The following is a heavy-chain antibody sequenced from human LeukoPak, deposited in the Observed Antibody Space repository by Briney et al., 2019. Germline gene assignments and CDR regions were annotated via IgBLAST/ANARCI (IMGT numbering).Heavy chain of an antibody. CDR2: IYYSGST. CDR1: GYSISSGYY. D-gene: IGHD3-3*01. J-gene: IGHJ2*01. Sequence: SETLSLTCTVSGYSISSGYYWGWIRQPPGKGLEWIGYIYYSGSTNYNPSLKSRVTISVDASKNQFSLKLSSVTAADTAVYYCARTVTSGYYWYFDLWGRGTLVTVSS. V-gene: IGHV4-61*01. CDR3: ARTVTSGYYWYFDL.